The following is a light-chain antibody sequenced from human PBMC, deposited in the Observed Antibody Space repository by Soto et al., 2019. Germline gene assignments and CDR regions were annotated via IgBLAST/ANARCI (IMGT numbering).Light chain of an antibody. CDR2: DVS. J-gene: IGLJ2*01. Sequence: QSALTQPASVSGSPGQSITISCTGTSSDVGGYNYVSWYQQHPGKAPKLMIYDVSNRPSGVSNRFSGSKSANTASLTISGLQAEDEDDYYCSSYTISSTQLFGGGTKLTVL. CDR1: SSDVGGYNY. CDR3: SSYTISSTQL. V-gene: IGLV2-14*01.